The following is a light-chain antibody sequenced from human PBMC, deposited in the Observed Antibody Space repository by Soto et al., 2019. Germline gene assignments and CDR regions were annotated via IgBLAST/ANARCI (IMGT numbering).Light chain of an antibody. CDR2: GAS. CDR3: QQYGSSQYT. V-gene: IGKV3-20*01. CDR1: QSVNNNY. Sequence: EIVLTQSPGTLSLSPGERATLSCRASQSVNNNYLAWYHQKPGQAPRLLIYGASSRATGIPDRFSGSGSGTDFTLTISRLEPEDFAVYYSQQYGSSQYTFGQGTKLEIK. J-gene: IGKJ2*01.